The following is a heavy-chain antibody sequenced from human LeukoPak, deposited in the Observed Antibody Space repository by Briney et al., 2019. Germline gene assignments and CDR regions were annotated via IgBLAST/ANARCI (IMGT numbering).Heavy chain of an antibody. V-gene: IGHV1-69*06. CDR1: GGTFSSYA. Sequence: SVKVSCKASGGTFSSYAISWVRQAPGQGLEWMGGIIPIFGTANYAQKFQGRVTITADKSTSTAYMELSSLRSEDTAVYYCASRSTAAPVYRYYYYMDVWGKGTTVTVSS. D-gene: IGHD6-13*01. CDR3: ASRSTAAPVYRYYYYMDV. CDR2: IIPIFGTA. J-gene: IGHJ6*03.